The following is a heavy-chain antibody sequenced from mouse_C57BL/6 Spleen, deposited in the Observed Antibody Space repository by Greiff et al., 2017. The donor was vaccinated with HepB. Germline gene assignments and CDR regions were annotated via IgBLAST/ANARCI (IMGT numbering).Heavy chain of an antibody. V-gene: IGHV1-55*01. CDR1: GYTFTSYW. CDR3: ARQGYYDYDGSYYAMDY. D-gene: IGHD2-4*01. CDR2: IYPGSGST. J-gene: IGHJ4*01. Sequence: VQLQQPGAELVKPGASVKMSCKASGYTFTSYWITWVKQRPGQGLEWIGDIYPGSGSTNYNEKFKSKATLTVDTSSSTAYMQLSSLTSEDSAVYYCARQGYYDYDGSYYAMDYWGQGTSVTVSS.